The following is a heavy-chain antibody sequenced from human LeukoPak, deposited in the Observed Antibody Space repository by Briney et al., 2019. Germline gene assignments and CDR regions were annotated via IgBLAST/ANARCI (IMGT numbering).Heavy chain of an antibody. J-gene: IGHJ4*02. V-gene: IGHV3-23*01. CDR2: ISGSGGST. CDR3: ARDGDWGRYDH. D-gene: IGHD7-27*01. CDR1: GFTFSSYA. Sequence: GGSLRLSCAASGFTFSSYAVSWVRQAPGKGLEWVSAISGSGGSTYYADSVKGRFTISRDNSKNTLYLQMNSLRAEDTAVYYCARDGDWGRYDHWGQGTLVIVSS.